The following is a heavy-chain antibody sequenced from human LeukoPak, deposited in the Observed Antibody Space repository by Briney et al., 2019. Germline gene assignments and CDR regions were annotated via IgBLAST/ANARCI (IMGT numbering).Heavy chain of an antibody. J-gene: IGHJ4*02. D-gene: IGHD1-26*01. CDR2: ISSSSHI. CDR1: GFTFSSYS. CDR3: ARVGSDLGVHY. Sequence: GGSLRLSCAASGFTFSSYSMNWVRQAPGKGLEWVSSISSSSHIYYADSVKGRFTISRDNAKNSLYLQMNSLRAEDTAVYYCARVGSDLGVHYWGQGTLVTVSS. V-gene: IGHV3-21*01.